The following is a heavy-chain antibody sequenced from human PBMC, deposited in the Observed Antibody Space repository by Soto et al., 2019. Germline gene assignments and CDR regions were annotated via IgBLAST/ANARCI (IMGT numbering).Heavy chain of an antibody. CDR3: ARGHIPVYGPVPDYFDS. CDR1: GGSLRGSY. V-gene: IGHV4-34*02. CDR2: VTHSGST. Sequence: QVHLQQWGAGLLKPSETLSLTCGVYGGSLRGSYWSWIRPPPGKALNWLGKVTHSGSTTFNPSLISRVSVSVDTSDNQFSLKLTSVTAADTAVYYCARGHIPVYGPVPDYFDSWCLGTLVTVSS. J-gene: IGHJ4*02. D-gene: IGHD2-21*01.